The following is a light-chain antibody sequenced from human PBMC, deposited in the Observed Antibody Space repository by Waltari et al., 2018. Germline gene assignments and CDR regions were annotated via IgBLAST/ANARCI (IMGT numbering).Light chain of an antibody. V-gene: IGLV1-40*01. J-gene: IGLJ1*01. CDR2: ANN. CDR3: QSFDSSLDGYV. Sequence: QSVLTQPPSVSGAPGQRVTISCTGSSPHSGPYYHVHWYQHLPGTAPKVLIYANNIRPSGVPDRFSGSKSGASASLAITGLQAEDEADYYCQSFDSSLDGYVFGTGTKVTVL. CDR1: SPHSGPYYH.